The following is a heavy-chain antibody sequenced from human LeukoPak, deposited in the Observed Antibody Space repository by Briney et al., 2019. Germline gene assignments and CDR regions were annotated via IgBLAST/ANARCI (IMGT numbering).Heavy chain of an antibody. CDR2: ISAYNGNT. D-gene: IGHD6-13*01. V-gene: IGHV1-18*01. CDR1: GYTFTSYG. CDR3: ARVVAAAKGGSYYYYYMDV. J-gene: IGHJ6*03. Sequence: ASVKVSCKASGYTFTSYGISWVRQAPGQGLEWMGWISAYNGNTNYAQKLQGRVTMATDTSTSTAYMELRSLRSDDTAVYYCARVVAAAKGGSYYYYYMDVWGKETTVTVSS.